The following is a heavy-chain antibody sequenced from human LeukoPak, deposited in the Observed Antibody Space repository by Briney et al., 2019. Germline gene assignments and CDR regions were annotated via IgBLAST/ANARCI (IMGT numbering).Heavy chain of an antibody. J-gene: IGHJ6*04. V-gene: IGHV4-34*01. D-gene: IGHD3-9*01. CDR3: ARLLRYLDYGMDV. CDR2: INHSGST. CDR1: GGSFSGYY. Sequence: SETLSLTCAVYGGSFSGYYWSWIRQPPGKGLEWIGEINHSGSTNYNPSLKSRVTISVDTSKNQFSLKLSSVTAADTAVYYCARLLRYLDYGMDVWGKGTTVTVSS.